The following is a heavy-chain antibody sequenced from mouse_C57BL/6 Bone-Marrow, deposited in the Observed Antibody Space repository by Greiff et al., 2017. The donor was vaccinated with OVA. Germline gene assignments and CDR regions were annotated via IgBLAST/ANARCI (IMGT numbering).Heavy chain of an antibody. CDR3: ASYYGSSRYWYFDV. CDR2: IYPGSGST. D-gene: IGHD1-1*01. J-gene: IGHJ1*03. Sequence: VQLQQPGAELVKPGASVKMSCKASGYTFTSYWITWVKQRPGQGLEWIGDIYPGSGSTNYNEKFKSKATLTVDTSSSTAYMQLSSLTAEDSAVYYWASYYGSSRYWYFDVWGTGTTVTVSS. V-gene: IGHV1-55*01. CDR1: GYTFTSYW.